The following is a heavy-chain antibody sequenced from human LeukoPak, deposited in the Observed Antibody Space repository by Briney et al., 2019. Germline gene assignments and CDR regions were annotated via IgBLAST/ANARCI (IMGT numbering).Heavy chain of an antibody. D-gene: IGHD5-24*01. CDR2: IYYTGST. J-gene: IGHJ4*02. V-gene: IGHV4-59*01. CDR3: ARASEMTTNHL. CDR1: GGSISGYY. Sequence: KPSETLSLTCTVSGGSISGYYWNWIRQSPGKGLEWIGFIYYTGSTNNNPSLKSRVTISVDTSKSQFSLNLSSVTAADTAVYYCARASEMTTNHLWGQGTLVTASS.